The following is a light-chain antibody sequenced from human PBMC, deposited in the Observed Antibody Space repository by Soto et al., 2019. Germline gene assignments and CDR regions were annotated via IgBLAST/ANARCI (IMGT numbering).Light chain of an antibody. CDR3: QKYNSASPFT. J-gene: IGKJ2*01. CDR2: AAS. V-gene: IGKV1-27*01. Sequence: DIQMTQSPSSLSASVGDRVTITCRTSQGISNYLAWYQQKPGKVPKLLIYAASTLQSGVASRFSGSGSGTDFTLTISSLQPEDVATYFCQKYNSASPFTFGQGTKLEIK. CDR1: QGISNY.